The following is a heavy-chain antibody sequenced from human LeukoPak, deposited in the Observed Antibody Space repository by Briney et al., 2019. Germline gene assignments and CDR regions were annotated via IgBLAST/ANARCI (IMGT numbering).Heavy chain of an antibody. V-gene: IGHV3-7*01. CDR2: IKQDGSEK. CDR1: GFTFSSSW. J-gene: IGHJ5*02. CDR3: AREMLAAVAAQS. Sequence: GGSLRLSCSASGFTFSSSWMSWVRQAPGKGLEWVANIKQDGSEKYYMDSVKGRFTISRDNAKNSLYLQMNSLRAVDTAVYYCAREMLAAVAAQSWGQGTLVTVSS. D-gene: IGHD6-19*01.